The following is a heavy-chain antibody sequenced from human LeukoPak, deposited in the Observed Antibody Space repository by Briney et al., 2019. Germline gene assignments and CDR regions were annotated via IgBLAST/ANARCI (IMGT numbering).Heavy chain of an antibody. D-gene: IGHD5-18*01. Sequence: GGSLRLSCAASGFTFNIYAMHWVRQAPGQGLEWVAIIYYDGSVKYYADSVKGRFTISRDSSKNTVYLIMNRLRADDTAVYYCARGGGVDAAMALDYWGQGTLDAVSS. CDR1: GFTFNIYA. CDR3: ARGGGVDAAMALDY. V-gene: IGHV3-33*01. CDR2: IYYDGSVK. J-gene: IGHJ4*02.